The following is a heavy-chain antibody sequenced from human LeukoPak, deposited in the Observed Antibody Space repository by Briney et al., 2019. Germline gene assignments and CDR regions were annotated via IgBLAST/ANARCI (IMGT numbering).Heavy chain of an antibody. CDR2: ISGSGGST. D-gene: IGHD3-22*01. J-gene: IGHJ3*02. V-gene: IGHV3-23*01. CDR3: AKDHPDYYDSSGYYYSDAFDI. CDR1: GFTFSSYA. Sequence: GGSLRLSCAASGFTFSSYAMGWVRQAPGKGLEWVSAISGSGGSTYYADSVKGRFTISRDNSKNTLYLQMNSLRAEDTAVYYCAKDHPDYYDSSGYYYSDAFDIWGQGTMVTVSS.